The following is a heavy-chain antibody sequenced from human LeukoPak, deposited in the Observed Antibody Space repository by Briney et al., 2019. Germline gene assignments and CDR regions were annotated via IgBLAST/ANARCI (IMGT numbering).Heavy chain of an antibody. CDR1: GYTFTSYD. J-gene: IGHJ6*02. CDR3: ARARSSGFGEYYYGMDV. CDR2: MNPNSGNT. V-gene: IGHV1-8*01. Sequence: ASVKVSCKASGYTFTSYDINWVRQATGQGLEWMRWMNPNSGNTGYAQKFQGRVTMTRNTSISTAYMELSSLRSEDTAVYYCARARSSGFGEYYYGMDVWGQGTTVTVSS. D-gene: IGHD6-19*01.